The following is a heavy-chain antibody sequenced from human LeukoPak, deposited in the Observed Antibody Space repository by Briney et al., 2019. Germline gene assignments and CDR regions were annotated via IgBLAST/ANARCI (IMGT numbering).Heavy chain of an antibody. J-gene: IGHJ5*02. CDR2: IYHSGST. Sequence: SETLSLTCTVSGYSISSGYYWGWIRQPPGKGLEWIGSIYHSGSTYYNPSLKSRVTISVDTSKNQFSLKLSSVTAADTAVYYCARGRREGGGYNLFDPWGQGTLVTVSS. CDR3: ARGRREGGGYNLFDP. D-gene: IGHD2-15*01. CDR1: GYSISSGYY. V-gene: IGHV4-38-2*02.